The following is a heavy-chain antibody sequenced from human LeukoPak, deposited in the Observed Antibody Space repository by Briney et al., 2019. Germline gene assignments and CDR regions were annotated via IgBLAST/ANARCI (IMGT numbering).Heavy chain of an antibody. Sequence: ASVKVSCKASGYTFTGYYMHWVRQAPGQGLEGMGWINPNSGGTNYAQKFQGRVTMTRDTSISTAYMELSRLRSDDTAVYYCATCIVGATPELDYWGQGTLVTVSS. J-gene: IGHJ4*02. CDR2: INPNSGGT. CDR1: GYTFTGYY. V-gene: IGHV1-2*02. D-gene: IGHD1-26*01. CDR3: ATCIVGATPELDY.